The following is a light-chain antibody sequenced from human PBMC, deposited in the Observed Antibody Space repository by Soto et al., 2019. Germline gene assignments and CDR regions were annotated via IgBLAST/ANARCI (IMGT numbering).Light chain of an antibody. CDR1: SSDVGGYNF. V-gene: IGLV2-14*01. CDR3: SSYTSSTTWV. J-gene: IGLJ3*02. Sequence: QSALTQPASVSGSPGQSITISCTGTSSDVGGYNFVSWYQQYPGKAPKVIIYEVSNRPSGVSNRFSGSKSGTTASLTISGLQAEDEADYYCSSYTSSTTWVFGGGTKVTVL. CDR2: EVS.